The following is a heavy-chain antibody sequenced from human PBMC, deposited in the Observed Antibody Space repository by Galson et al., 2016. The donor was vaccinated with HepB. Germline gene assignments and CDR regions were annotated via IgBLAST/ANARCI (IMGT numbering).Heavy chain of an antibody. D-gene: IGHD3-22*01. CDR1: GFTFGDYA. Sequence: SLRLSCAGSGFTFGDYAMNWFRQAPGKGLEWVAFIRSKTYGGTTKYAASVKGSFTISRHDSNSIAYLQMNSLKTEDTAVYYCTRSDYYDSSGPPGYWGQGTPVTVSS. CDR3: TRSDYYDSSGPPGY. V-gene: IGHV3-49*03. J-gene: IGHJ4*02. CDR2: IRSKTYGGTT.